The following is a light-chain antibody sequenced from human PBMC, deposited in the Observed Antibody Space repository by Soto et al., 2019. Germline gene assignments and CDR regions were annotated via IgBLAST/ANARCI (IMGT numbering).Light chain of an antibody. Sequence: IQLTQSPSSLSASVGDRVTITCRASQGLSSYLAWYQQKPGKAPKLLIYAASTLHSGVPSRFSGSESGTDFTLTINSLQPEDFGTYYCQQVNNYPLTFGGGTKVEIK. CDR1: QGLSSY. CDR3: QQVNNYPLT. V-gene: IGKV1-9*01. CDR2: AAS. J-gene: IGKJ4*01.